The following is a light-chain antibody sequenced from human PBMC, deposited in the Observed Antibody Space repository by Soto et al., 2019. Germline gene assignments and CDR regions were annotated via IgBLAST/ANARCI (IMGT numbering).Light chain of an antibody. CDR3: SSYAGSNNFV. CDR1: SSDVDTYIY. Sequence: SVLTQPASVSGSPGQSITISCTGTSSDVDTYIYVSWYQQHPGKAPKLILSEVSRRPSGVPERFSGSKSGNTASLTVSGLQADDEAHYYCSSYAGSNNFVFGTGTKVTVL. J-gene: IGLJ1*01. V-gene: IGLV2-8*01. CDR2: EVS.